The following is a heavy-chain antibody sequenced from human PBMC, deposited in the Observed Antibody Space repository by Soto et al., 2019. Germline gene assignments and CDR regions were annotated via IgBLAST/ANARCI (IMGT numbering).Heavy chain of an antibody. CDR1: SGPFSGFH. Sequence: QVQLEQWGAGLLKPSETLSLTCALSSGPFSGFHWAWIRQPPGKGLEWIGDITQSGDTNYNLSLEGRLTISRDTCNVRFSVTLTSVTAAATAVYYCARCKSGLPNSYFLALKWFDPWGQGTLVIVSS. J-gene: IGHJ5*01. D-gene: IGHD4-4*01. CDR2: ITQSGDT. V-gene: IGHV4-34*01. CDR3: ARCKSGLPNSYFLALKWFDP.